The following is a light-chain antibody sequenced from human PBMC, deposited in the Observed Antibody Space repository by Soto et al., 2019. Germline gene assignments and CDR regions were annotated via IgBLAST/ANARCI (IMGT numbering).Light chain of an antibody. CDR3: CSYAGTYV. J-gene: IGLJ1*01. V-gene: IGLV2-11*01. CDR2: DVN. CDR1: SSAVGNYNY. Sequence: QSALTQPRSVSGSPGQPVTISCTGTSSAVGNYNYVSWYQQHPGEAPNLVIYDVNKRPSGVPDRFSGSKSGNTASLTISGLQAEDEADYYCCSYAGTYVFGTGTKLTVL.